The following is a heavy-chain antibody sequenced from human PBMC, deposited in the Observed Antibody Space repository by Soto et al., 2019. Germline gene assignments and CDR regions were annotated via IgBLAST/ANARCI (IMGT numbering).Heavy chain of an antibody. V-gene: IGHV4-39*01. Sequence: QLQLQESGPGLVKPSETLSLNCTVSGGSISSSSYSWGWIRQPPAKGPEWIGTSYYSGSTYYNPSLKSRVTISVDTTKNQCLLKLSSGTAADTAVYDCDRLQGYCIDTRCSDHYARDVWGQGTTVTVSS. D-gene: IGHD2-2*01. J-gene: IGHJ6*02. CDR1: GGSISSSSYS. CDR2: SYYSGST. CDR3: DRLQGYCIDTRCSDHYARDV.